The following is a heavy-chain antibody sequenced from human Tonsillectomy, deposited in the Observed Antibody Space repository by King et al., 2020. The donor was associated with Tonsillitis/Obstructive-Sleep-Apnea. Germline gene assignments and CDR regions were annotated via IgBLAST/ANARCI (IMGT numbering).Heavy chain of an antibody. D-gene: IGHD2-2*01. Sequence: VQLVESGAEVKKPGASVKVSCKASGYTLTSYGISWVRQAPGQGLEWMGLISAYNGNTNYAQKLQCRVTMTTDTSTSTAYMERRSLRSDDTAVYYCARGNIVVVPATNWYFDLWGRGTLVTVSS. V-gene: IGHV1-18*01. CDR2: ISAYNGNT. J-gene: IGHJ2*01. CDR3: ARGNIVVVPATNWYFDL. CDR1: GYTLTSYG.